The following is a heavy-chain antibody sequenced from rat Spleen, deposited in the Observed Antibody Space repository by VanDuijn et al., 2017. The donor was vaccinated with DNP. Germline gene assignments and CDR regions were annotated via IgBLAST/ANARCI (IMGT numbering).Heavy chain of an antibody. J-gene: IGHJ3*01. CDR2: ISIRGTRT. CDR3: VRQRVMYTTATGFAY. CDR1: GFIFSDYA. D-gene: IGHD1-6*01. V-gene: IGHV5-7*01. Sequence: EVQLVESGGGLVQPGNSLRLSCAASGFIFSDYAMAWVRQAPKKGLEWVATISIRGTRTSYPDSVKGRFTISRDNSKSSLYLHMSSLRSEDTATYYCVRQRVMYTTATGFAYWGQGTLVSVSS.